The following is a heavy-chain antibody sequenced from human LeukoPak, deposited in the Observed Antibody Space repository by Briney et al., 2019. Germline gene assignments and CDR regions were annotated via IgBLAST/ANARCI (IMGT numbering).Heavy chain of an antibody. D-gene: IGHD5-12*01. CDR1: GFTFSTYW. J-gene: IGHJ4*02. V-gene: IGHV3-7*01. CDR2: IKQDGSEK. CDR3: ASVIHYDYFDY. Sequence: GGSLRLSCAASGFTFSTYWMSWVRQAPGKGLEWVANIKQDGSEKYYVDSVKGRFTISRDNAKNSLYLQMNSLRAEDTAVYYCASVIHYDYFDYWGQGTLVTVSS.